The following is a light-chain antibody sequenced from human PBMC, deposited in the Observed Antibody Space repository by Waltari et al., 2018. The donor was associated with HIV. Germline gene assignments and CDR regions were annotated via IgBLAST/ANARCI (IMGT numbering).Light chain of an antibody. J-gene: IGLJ2*01. CDR1: SSDVGGYTL. CDR3: CSYAGSRTFVA. Sequence: QSALTQPASVSGSPGQSITISCTGSSSDVGGYTLVSWYQRLPGKAPKLMIYDVTRRPSGVSSRFSGSKSGNTASLTISGLQPEDEADYFCCSYAGSRTFVAFGGGTKLTVL. V-gene: IGLV2-23*02. CDR2: DVT.